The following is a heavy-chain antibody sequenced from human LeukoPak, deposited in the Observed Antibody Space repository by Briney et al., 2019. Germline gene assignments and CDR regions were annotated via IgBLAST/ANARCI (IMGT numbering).Heavy chain of an antibody. CDR2: ISSDNTYI. J-gene: IGHJ4*02. CDR1: GFSFSSYS. V-gene: IGHV3-21*01. CDR3: ARNDFTQNLGYCVDY. D-gene: IGHD1-1*01. Sequence: GGSLRLSCAGSGFSFSSYSMNWVRQAPGKGLEWGPSISSDNTYIYHSDSVKGRFTISRDNSKNSLYLQMNSLTVEDTAVYYGARNDFTQNLGYCVDYWGQGTLVTVSS.